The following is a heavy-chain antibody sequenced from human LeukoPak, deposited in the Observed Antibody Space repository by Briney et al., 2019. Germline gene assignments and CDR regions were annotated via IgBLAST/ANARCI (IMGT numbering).Heavy chain of an antibody. CDR1: SDSITSSS. V-gene: IGHV4-59*08. J-gene: IGHJ5*02. D-gene: IGHD3-10*01. CDR2: INYIGTT. Sequence: PSETLSLTCTVSSDSITSSSSSCIRQPPGKGLEWIGYINYIGTTTYNTSLKRRVTISLETSKNQFYLKVSSVTAADPAVYYCARPLEYFYGSGRNSTCFDPWGQGNLVTVSS. CDR3: ARPLEYFYGSGRNSTCFDP.